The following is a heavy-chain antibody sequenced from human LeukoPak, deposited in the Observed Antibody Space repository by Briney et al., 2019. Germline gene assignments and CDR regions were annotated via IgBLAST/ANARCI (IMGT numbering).Heavy chain of an antibody. CDR2: INHSGST. D-gene: IGHD1-14*01. CDR1: GGSFSGYY. V-gene: IGHV4-34*01. CDR3: ARSRREGLRDRAYRPIACYYFDY. J-gene: IGHJ4*02. Sequence: PSETLSLTCAVYGGSFSGYYWSWIRQPPGKGLEWIGEINHSGSTNYNPSLKSRVTISVDTSKNQFSLKLSSVTAADTAVYYCARSRREGLRDRAYRPIACYYFDYWGQGTLVTVSS.